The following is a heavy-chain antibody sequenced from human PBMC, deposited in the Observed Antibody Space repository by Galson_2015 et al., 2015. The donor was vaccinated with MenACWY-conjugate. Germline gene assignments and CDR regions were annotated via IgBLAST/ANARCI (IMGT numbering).Heavy chain of an antibody. CDR2: IGVGGDT. Sequence: SLRLSCAASAFTFSYYDMHWVRHATGQGLGWVSAIGVGGDTYYLDSVKGRFTISRENAKNSLYLQMNSLRAEDTAVYYCAREVRDDYSSGWDLDYWGQGILVTVSS. J-gene: IGHJ4*02. V-gene: IGHV3-13*01. D-gene: IGHD6-19*01. CDR1: AFTFSYYD. CDR3: AREVRDDYSSGWDLDY.